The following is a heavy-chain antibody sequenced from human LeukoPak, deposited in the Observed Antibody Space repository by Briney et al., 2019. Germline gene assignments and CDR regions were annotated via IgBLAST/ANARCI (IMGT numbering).Heavy chain of an antibody. V-gene: IGHV1-69*06. CDR3: ARVVAVAGIGHYYYMDV. Sequence: ASVKVSCKASVGTFSSYAISWVRQAPGQGLEWMGGIFPIFGTANYAQKFQGRVTITADKSTSTAYMELSSLRSEDTAVYYCARVVAVAGIGHYYYMDVWGKGTTVTVSS. D-gene: IGHD6-19*01. J-gene: IGHJ6*03. CDR2: IFPIFGTA. CDR1: VGTFSSYA.